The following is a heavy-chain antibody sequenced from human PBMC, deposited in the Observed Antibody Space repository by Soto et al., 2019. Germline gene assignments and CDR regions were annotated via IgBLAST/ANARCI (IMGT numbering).Heavy chain of an antibody. Sequence: ASVKVPSKASGYSFTSYGLSWLRQAPGQGLEWMGWISAYNGNTNYAQKLQGRVTMTTDTSTSTAYMELRSLTAEDTAMYYCASQRGLGGSLLYRYFDSWGQGTLVTVSP. CDR2: ISAYNGNT. J-gene: IGHJ4*02. D-gene: IGHD3-10*01. V-gene: IGHV1-18*01. CDR3: ASQRGLGGSLLYRYFDS. CDR1: GYSFTSYG.